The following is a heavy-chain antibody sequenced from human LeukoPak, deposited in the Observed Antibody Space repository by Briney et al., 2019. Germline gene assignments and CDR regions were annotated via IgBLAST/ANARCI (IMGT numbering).Heavy chain of an antibody. CDR2: ITPSGGST. J-gene: IGHJ4*02. CDR3: ARDFYESSGYSKPFDY. D-gene: IGHD3-22*01. V-gene: IGHV1-46*01. CDR1: GYSFSSYY. Sequence: ASVKVSCTASGYSFSSYYTHWVRPAPGQGLEWMGIITPSGGSTSYAQKFQGRVTRTRDRSTSTIYMELSSLRSEDTAVYYCARDFYESSGYSKPFDYWGQGTLFTISS.